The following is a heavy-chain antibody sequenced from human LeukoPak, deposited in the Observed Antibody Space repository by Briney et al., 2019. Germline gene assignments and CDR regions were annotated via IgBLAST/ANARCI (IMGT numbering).Heavy chain of an antibody. CDR2: INHSGST. V-gene: IGHV4-34*01. CDR3: ARAPHVGAIFFDY. CDR1: GGSFSGYY. D-gene: IGHD1-26*01. Sequence: SETLSLTCAVYGGSFSGYYWSWIRQPPGKGLEWIGEINHSGSTNYNPSLKSRVTISVDTSKNQFSLKLSSVTAADTAVYYCARAPHVGAIFFDYWGQGTLVTVSS. J-gene: IGHJ4*02.